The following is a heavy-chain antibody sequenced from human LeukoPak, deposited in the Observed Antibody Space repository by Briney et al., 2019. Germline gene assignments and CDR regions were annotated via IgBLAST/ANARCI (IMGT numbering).Heavy chain of an antibody. CDR1: GFTVSSNY. CDR2: ISGSGGST. CDR3: ATEDEAVADY. D-gene: IGHD6-19*01. J-gene: IGHJ4*02. Sequence: GGSLRLSCAASGFTVSSNYMSWVRQAPGKGLEWVSAISGSGGSTYYADSVKGRFTISRDNSKNTLYLQMNSLRAEDTAVYYCATEDEAVADYWGQGTLVTVSS. V-gene: IGHV3-23*01.